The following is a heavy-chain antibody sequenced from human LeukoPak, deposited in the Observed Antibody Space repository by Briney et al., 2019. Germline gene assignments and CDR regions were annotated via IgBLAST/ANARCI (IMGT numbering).Heavy chain of an antibody. J-gene: IGHJ4*02. CDR2: IYYSGST. D-gene: IGHD6-13*01. Sequence: SETLSLTCTVSGGSISSSSYYWGWIRRPPGKGLEWIGSIYYSGSTNYNPSLKSRVTISVDTSKNQFSLKLSSVTAADTAVYYCARGLGSGSSWYKYWGQGTLVTVSS. CDR3: ARGLGSGSSWYKY. CDR1: GGSISSSSYY. V-gene: IGHV4-39*07.